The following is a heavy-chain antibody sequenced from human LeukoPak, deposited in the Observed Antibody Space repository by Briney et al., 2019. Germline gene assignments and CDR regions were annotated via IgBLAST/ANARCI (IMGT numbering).Heavy chain of an antibody. Sequence: GGSLRLSCAASGFTFSNYAMSWVRQAPGKGLESVASISGSGDTTYSADFVKGRFTISRDNSKNTLYLQMNSLRADDTAVYYCAKGYLRLTFDAFHIWGQGTMVTVSA. CDR2: ISGSGDTT. D-gene: IGHD3-3*01. CDR3: AKGYLRLTFDAFHI. V-gene: IGHV3-23*01. J-gene: IGHJ3*02. CDR1: GFTFSNYA.